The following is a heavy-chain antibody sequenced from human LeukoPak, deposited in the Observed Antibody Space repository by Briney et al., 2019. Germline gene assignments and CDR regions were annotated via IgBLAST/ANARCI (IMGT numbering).Heavy chain of an antibody. Sequence: SETLSLTCTVSGGSISSYYWSWIRQPAGKGLEWIATIYYSGTTYYNPSLKSRVTISVDTSKNQFSLKLTSVTAADTAIYYCAGAPAGGSDWLSPFDYWGQGTLVTVSS. CDR1: GGSISSYY. J-gene: IGHJ4*02. CDR3: AGAPAGGSDWLSPFDY. CDR2: IYYSGTT. V-gene: IGHV4-59*05. D-gene: IGHD3-9*01.